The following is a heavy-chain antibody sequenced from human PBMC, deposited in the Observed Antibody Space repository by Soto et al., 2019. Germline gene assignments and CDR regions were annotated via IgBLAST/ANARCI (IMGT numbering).Heavy chain of an antibody. V-gene: IGHV4-34*01. CDR1: VGSCSGYY. CDR2: INHSGST. Sequence: PSETLSLTCAVYVGSCSGYYWSWIRQPPGKGLEWIGEINHSGSTNYNPSLKIRVTISVDTSKNQFSLKLSSVTAADTAVYYCARDSGGSYNHLAYYCMDVWGQGTTVTVSS. CDR3: ARDSGGSYNHLAYYCMDV. D-gene: IGHD1-26*01. J-gene: IGHJ6*02.